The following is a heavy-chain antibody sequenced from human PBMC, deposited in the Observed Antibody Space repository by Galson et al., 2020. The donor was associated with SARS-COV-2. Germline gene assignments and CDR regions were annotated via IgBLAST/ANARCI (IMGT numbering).Heavy chain of an antibody. J-gene: IGHJ3*02. Sequence: SETLSLTCAVSGDSITRAGYSWSWIRQAPGKGLEWIGYIFYTGSTNYTPSLRNRVTISVDESKIHFYLRVNSVTPADTAVYYCARASSSVMNAFDTWGPGTLVTGSP. CDR1: GDSITRAGYS. D-gene: IGHD6-6*01. CDR2: IFYTGST. V-gene: IGHV4-30-2*01. CDR3: ARASSSVMNAFDT.